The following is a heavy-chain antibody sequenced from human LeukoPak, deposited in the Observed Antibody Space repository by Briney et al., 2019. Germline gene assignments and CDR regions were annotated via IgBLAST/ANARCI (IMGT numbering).Heavy chain of an antibody. D-gene: IGHD3-16*01. J-gene: IGHJ6*03. V-gene: IGHV3-23*01. CDR3: AKDYAVGYYYYYYYMDV. CDR1: GFAFRTYA. CDR2: ISGSGGST. Sequence: QTGGSLRLSCAASGFAFRTYAMNWVRRAPGKGLEWVSFISGSGGSTHYADSVKGRFTISRDDSKNTLYLQMNSLRAEDTAVYYCAKDYAVGYYYYYYYMDVWGKGTTVTVSS.